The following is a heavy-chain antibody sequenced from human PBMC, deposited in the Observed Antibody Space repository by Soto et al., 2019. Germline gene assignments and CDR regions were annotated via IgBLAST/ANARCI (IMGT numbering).Heavy chain of an antibody. J-gene: IGHJ4*02. V-gene: IGHV4-59*01. CDR3: ARVYNSASRVFDY. D-gene: IGHD6-6*01. CDR1: GGSISGYY. Sequence: PSETLSLTCTVSGGSISGYYWSWIRQPPGKGLEWIGYIYYSGSTNYNPSLNSRVTMSVDTSKNQFSLNLTTVTAADTAVYYCARVYNSASRVFDYWGQGTLVTVSS. CDR2: IYYSGST.